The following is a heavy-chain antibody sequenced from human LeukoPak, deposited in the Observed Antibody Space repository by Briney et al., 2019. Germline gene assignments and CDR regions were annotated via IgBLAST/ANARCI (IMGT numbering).Heavy chain of an antibody. CDR2: INHSGST. CDR1: GGSFSGYY. J-gene: IGHJ4*02. V-gene: IGHV4-34*01. CDR3: ASSIAVAGTLDY. D-gene: IGHD6-19*01. Sequence: SETLSLTCGVYGGSFSGYYWSWIRQPPGKGLEWIGEINHSGSTNYNPSLKSRVTISVDTSKNQFSLKLSSVTAADTAVYYCASSIAVAGTLDYWGQGTLVTVSS.